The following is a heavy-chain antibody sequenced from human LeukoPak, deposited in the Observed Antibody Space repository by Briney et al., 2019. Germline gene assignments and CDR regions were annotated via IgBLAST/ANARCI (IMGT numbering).Heavy chain of an antibody. Sequence: GESLKISCKGSGYRFTSYWIGWVRQMPGNGLEWMGIIYPGDSDTRYSPSFQGQVTMTADKSNSIAYLQWSSLKASDTAIYFCARFLGPSGGLDYWGQGTRVTVSS. D-gene: IGHD3/OR15-3a*01. CDR2: IYPGDSDT. J-gene: IGHJ4*02. CDR3: ARFLGPSGGLDY. V-gene: IGHV5-51*01. CDR1: GYRFTSYW.